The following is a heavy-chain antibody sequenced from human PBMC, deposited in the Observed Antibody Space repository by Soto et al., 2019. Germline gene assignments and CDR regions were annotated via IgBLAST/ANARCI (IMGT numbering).Heavy chain of an antibody. Sequence: GASVKVSCKASGYTFTGYYMHWVRQAPGQGLEWMGWINPNSGGTNYAQKFQGWVTMTRDTSISTAYMELSRLRSDDTAVYYCARGYDFLSCTYYYYYVLDVWGQGSTVTVSA. CDR1: GYTFTGYY. D-gene: IGHD3-3*01. J-gene: IGHJ6*01. V-gene: IGHV1-2*04. CDR3: ARGYDFLSCTYYYYYVLDV. CDR2: INPNSGGT.